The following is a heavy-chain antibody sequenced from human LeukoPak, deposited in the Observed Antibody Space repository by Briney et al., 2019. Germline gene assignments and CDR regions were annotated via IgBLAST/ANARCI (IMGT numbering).Heavy chain of an antibody. Sequence: SSETLSLTCTVSGGFISSSSYYWDWIRQPPGKGLEWIGSIYYSGNTNYNPSLKSRVTISVDTSKNQFSLKLNSVTAADTAVYYCAREAKTSLLVRDWFDSWGQGTLVTVSS. J-gene: IGHJ5*01. CDR3: AREAKTSLLVRDWFDS. V-gene: IGHV4-39*07. D-gene: IGHD6-13*01. CDR2: IYYSGNT. CDR1: GGFISSSSYY.